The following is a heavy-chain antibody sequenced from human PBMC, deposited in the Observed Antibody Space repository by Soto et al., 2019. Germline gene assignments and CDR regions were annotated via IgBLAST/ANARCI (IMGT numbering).Heavy chain of an antibody. J-gene: IGHJ3*02. CDR3: ARDKAYTSFDM. V-gene: IGHV3-7*01. D-gene: IGHD2-21*01. CDR2: IKPDGSEM. Sequence: GGSLRLSCVASGLAFSSSWVAWIRQTPGKGLEWVATIKPDGSEMYYVDSVKGRFTISRDNAKDSLSLRMDSLRAEDTAVYYCARDKAYTSFDMWGQGTMVTVSS. CDR1: GLAFSSSW.